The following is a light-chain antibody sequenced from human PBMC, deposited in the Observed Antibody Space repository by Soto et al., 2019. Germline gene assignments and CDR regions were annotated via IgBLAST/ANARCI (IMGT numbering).Light chain of an antibody. Sequence: DIQMTQSPSTLSASVGDRVTITCRASQSISNWLAWYQQRPGKAPKLLIYKASNLESGVPSRFSGSGSGTEFTLIISSLQPDDFATYYCQQYDSYWTFGQGTKVEIK. CDR1: QSISNW. J-gene: IGKJ1*01. V-gene: IGKV1-5*03. CDR3: QQYDSYWT. CDR2: KAS.